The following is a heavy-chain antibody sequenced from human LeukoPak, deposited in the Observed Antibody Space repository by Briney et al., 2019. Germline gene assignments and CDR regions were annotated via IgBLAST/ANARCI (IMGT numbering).Heavy chain of an antibody. CDR3: AKTSQYSSGWSPFDY. D-gene: IGHD6-19*01. V-gene: IGHV3-30*18. CDR2: ISYDGSNK. J-gene: IGHJ4*02. CDR1: GFTFSSYG. Sequence: AGGSLRLSCAASGFTFSSYGMHWVRQAPGKGLEWVAVISYDGSNKYYADSVKGRFTISRDNSKNTLYLQMNSLRAEDTAVYYCAKTSQYSSGWSPFDYWGQGTLVTVSS.